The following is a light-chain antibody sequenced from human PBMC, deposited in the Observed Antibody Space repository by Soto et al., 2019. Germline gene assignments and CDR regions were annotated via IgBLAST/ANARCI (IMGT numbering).Light chain of an antibody. V-gene: IGKV3-20*01. CDR1: QSLSNSF. CDR3: HQFGYSPRT. J-gene: IGKJ1*01. Sequence: IVLTQSPGTLSLSPGERATLSCRASQSLSNSFIAWYQQKPGQAPRLLIYDTSRRATDIPDRFSGSGSGTDFTLAIRRLEPEDFAVYYCHQFGYSPRTFGQGTKVDI. CDR2: DTS.